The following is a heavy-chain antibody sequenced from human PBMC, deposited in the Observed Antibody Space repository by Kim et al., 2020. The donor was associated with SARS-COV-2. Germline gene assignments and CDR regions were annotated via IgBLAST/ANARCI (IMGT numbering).Heavy chain of an antibody. V-gene: IGHV3-30-3*01. CDR2: ISYDGSNK. Sequence: GASLRLSCAASGFTFSSYAMHWVRQAPGKGLEWVAVISYDGSNKYYADSVKGRFTISRDNSKNTLYLQMNSLRAEDTAVYYCARGTCYYDSSGSGCYFDYWGQGTLVTVPS. CDR3: ARGTCYYDSSGSGCYFDY. J-gene: IGHJ4*02. D-gene: IGHD3-22*01. CDR1: GFTFSSYA.